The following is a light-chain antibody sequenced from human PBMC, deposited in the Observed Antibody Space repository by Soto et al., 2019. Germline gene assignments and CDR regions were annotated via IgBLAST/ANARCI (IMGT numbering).Light chain of an antibody. J-gene: IGKJ1*01. Sequence: EIASTQSPGTLSLSPGERATLSCRANQSVSSSFLACYQQIPGQAPRLLIYGASSSATGNPDRFSGSGSGTDFSLAIITLQHEDFAVYYCQQYGSSPTWTFGQGTKVEIK. CDR2: GAS. V-gene: IGKV3-20*01. CDR3: QQYGSSPTWT. CDR1: QSVSSSF.